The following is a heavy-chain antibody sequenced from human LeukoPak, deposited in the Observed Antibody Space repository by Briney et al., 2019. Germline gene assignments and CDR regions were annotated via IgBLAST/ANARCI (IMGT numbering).Heavy chain of an antibody. CDR1: GYTFTSYD. J-gene: IGHJ4*02. Sequence: ASVKVSCKASGYTFTSYDINWVRQATGQGLEWMGWMNPNSGNTGYAQKFQGRVTMTRNTSISTAYMELSSLRFEDTAVYYCATIQEGYDFWSGRFDYWGQGTLVTVSS. CDR3: ATIQEGYDFWSGRFDY. V-gene: IGHV1-8*01. CDR2: MNPNSGNT. D-gene: IGHD3-3*01.